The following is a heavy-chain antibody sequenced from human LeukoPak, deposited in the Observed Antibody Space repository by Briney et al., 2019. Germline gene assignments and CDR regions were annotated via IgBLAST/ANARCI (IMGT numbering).Heavy chain of an antibody. V-gene: IGHV3-30-3*01. J-gene: IGHJ6*02. CDR1: GFTFSSYA. CDR3: ARDGSEDIVVVPAAIKYGMGV. D-gene: IGHD2-2*02. Sequence: PGGSLRLSCAASGFTFSSYAMHWVRQAPGKGLEWVAVISYDGSNKYYADSVKGRFTVSRDNSKNTLYLQMNSLRAEDTAVYYCARDGSEDIVVVPAAIKYGMGVWGQGTTVTVSS. CDR2: ISYDGSNK.